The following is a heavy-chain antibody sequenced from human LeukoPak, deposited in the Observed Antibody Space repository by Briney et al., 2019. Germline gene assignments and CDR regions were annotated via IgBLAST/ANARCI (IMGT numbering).Heavy chain of an antibody. D-gene: IGHD2-2*01. Sequence: PSETLSLTCAVYGGSFSGYYWSWIRQPPGKGLEWIGEINHSGSTNYNPSLKSRVTISLDTSKNQSSLKLSSVTAADTAVYYCARGRGYCSSTSCLYYYGMDVWGQGTTVTVSS. CDR1: GGSFSGYY. CDR3: ARGRGYCSSTSCLYYYGMDV. J-gene: IGHJ6*02. CDR2: INHSGST. V-gene: IGHV4-34*01.